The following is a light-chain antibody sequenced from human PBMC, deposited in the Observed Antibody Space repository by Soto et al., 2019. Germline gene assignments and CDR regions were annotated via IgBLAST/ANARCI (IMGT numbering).Light chain of an antibody. CDR2: EVS. J-gene: IGLJ1*01. V-gene: IGLV2-14*01. CDR3: SSYAGSNNYV. Sequence: QSALTQPASVSGSPGQSITISCTGSSSDVGRYNYVSWFLQHPGKAPQLIIFEVSNRPSGVSDRFAGSKSGNTASLTISGLQAEDEADYFCSSYAGSNNYVFGTGTKLTVL. CDR1: SSDVGRYNY.